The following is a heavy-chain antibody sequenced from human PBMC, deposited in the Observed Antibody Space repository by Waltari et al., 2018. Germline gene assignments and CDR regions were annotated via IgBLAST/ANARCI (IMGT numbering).Heavy chain of an antibody. D-gene: IGHD5-12*01. Sequence: EVQLVESGGGLIQPGGSLRLSCLASGFTFSNFWMHWVRQAPGKGLVWVARRSKDGSDTVYADSAKGRFTISRDNAKNSLYLEVSSLRVDDTAVYSCARVSAEMAFDQWGQGTLVTVSS. CDR1: GFTFSNFW. CDR2: RSKDGSDT. CDR3: ARVSAEMAFDQ. J-gene: IGHJ4*02. V-gene: IGHV3-74*01.